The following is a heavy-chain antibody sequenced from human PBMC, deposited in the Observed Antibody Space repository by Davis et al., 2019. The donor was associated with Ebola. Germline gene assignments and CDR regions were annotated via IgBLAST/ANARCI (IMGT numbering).Heavy chain of an antibody. CDR1: GYTFTSYG. CDR3: ARDRFGYSSSPPDY. J-gene: IGHJ4*02. D-gene: IGHD6-13*01. Sequence: ASVKVSCKASGYTFTSYGISWVRQAPGQGLEWMGWISAYNGNTNYAQKLQGRVTMTTDTSTSTAYMELRSLRSDDTAVYYCARDRFGYSSSPPDYWGQGTLVTVSS. V-gene: IGHV1-18*01. CDR2: ISAYNGNT.